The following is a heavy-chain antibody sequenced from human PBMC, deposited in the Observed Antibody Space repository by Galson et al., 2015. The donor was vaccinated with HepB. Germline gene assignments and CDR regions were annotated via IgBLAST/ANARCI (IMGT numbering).Heavy chain of an antibody. V-gene: IGHV3-30*18. CDR3: AKFGYYDSSGYDNAFDI. D-gene: IGHD3-22*01. J-gene: IGHJ3*02. Sequence: SLRLSCAASGFTFSSYGMHWVRQAPGKGLEWVAVISYDGSNKYYADSVKGRFTISRDNSKNTLYLQMNSLRAEDTAVYYCAKFGYYDSSGYDNAFDIWGQATMVTVSS. CDR1: GFTFSSYG. CDR2: ISYDGSNK.